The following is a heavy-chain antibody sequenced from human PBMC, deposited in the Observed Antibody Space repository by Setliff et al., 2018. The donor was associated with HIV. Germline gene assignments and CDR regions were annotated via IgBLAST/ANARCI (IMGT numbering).Heavy chain of an antibody. Sequence: PSETLSLTCAVSGYSLSSGYFWGWIRQPPGKGLEWIGSIYHSGSTYYNPSLTSRVTISVDTSKNQFSLKLSSVTAADTAVYYCASTSRRLGDSSGNEGAVDIWGQGTMVT. CDR1: GYSLSSGYF. J-gene: IGHJ3*02. V-gene: IGHV4-38-2*01. CDR3: ASTSRRLGDSSGNEGAVDI. CDR2: IYHSGST. D-gene: IGHD3-22*01.